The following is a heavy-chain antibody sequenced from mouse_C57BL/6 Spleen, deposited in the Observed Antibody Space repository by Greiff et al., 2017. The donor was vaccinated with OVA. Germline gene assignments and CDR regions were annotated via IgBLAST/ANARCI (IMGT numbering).Heavy chain of an antibody. CDR3: TRETGRAMDY. CDR1: GFPFSSYA. J-gene: IGHJ4*01. CDR2: ISSGGDYI. Sequence: EVKLMESGAGLVKPGGSLKLSCAASGFPFSSYAMSWVRQTPAKRLEWVAYISSGGDYIYYADTVKSRFTISRDNARNTLYLQMSSLKSEDTALYDSTRETGRAMDYWGQGTSVTVSS. D-gene: IGHD3-3*01. V-gene: IGHV5-9-1*02.